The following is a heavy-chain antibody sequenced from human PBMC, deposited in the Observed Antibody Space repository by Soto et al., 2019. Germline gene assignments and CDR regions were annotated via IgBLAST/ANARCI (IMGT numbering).Heavy chain of an antibody. CDR1: GGSISSGDYY. V-gene: IGHV4-30-4*01. D-gene: IGHD2-2*01. J-gene: IGHJ4*02. Sequence: NPSLTFTVSGGSISSGDYYWGWVRQPPGKGLEWIGYIYFSGSTYYNPSIKSRFTLSVDTSTNQFSLKLSSVTAADTAVYYCAIFLIVSVDMYNSDYRGQGTMGTVSS. CDR3: AIFLIVSVDMYNSDY. CDR2: IYFSGST.